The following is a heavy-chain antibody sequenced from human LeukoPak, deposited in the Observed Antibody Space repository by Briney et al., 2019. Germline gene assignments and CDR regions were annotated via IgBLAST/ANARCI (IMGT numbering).Heavy chain of an antibody. CDR2: IIPIFGTA. Sequence: SVKVSCKASGGTFSSYAISWVRQAPGQGLEWMGGIIPIFGTANYAQKFQGRVTITTDESTSTAYMELSSLRSEDTAVYYCARGCSSTSCQDYWGQGTLVTVSS. J-gene: IGHJ4*02. V-gene: IGHV1-69*05. CDR3: ARGCSSTSCQDY. D-gene: IGHD2-2*01. CDR1: GGTFSSYA.